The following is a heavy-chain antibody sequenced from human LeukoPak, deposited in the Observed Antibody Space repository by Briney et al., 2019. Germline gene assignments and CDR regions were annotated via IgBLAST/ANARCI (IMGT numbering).Heavy chain of an antibody. Sequence: ASVKVSCKASGYTFTGCYMHWVRQAPGQGLEWMGWINPNSGGTNYAQKFQGRVTMTRDTSISTAYMELSRLRSDDTAVYYCAREARRWLQPYFDYWGQGTLVTVSS. D-gene: IGHD5-24*01. CDR2: INPNSGGT. V-gene: IGHV1-2*02. J-gene: IGHJ4*02. CDR1: GYTFTGCY. CDR3: AREARRWLQPYFDY.